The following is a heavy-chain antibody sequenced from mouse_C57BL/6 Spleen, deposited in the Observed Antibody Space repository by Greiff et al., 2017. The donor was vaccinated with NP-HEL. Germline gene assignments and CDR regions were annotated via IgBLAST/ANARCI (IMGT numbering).Heavy chain of an antibody. J-gene: IGHJ2*01. V-gene: IGHV5-6*01. D-gene: IGHD1-1*01. CDR1: GFTFSSYG. CDR3: ARHTGRYYFDY. CDR2: ISSGGSYT. Sequence: EVQGVESGGDLVKPGGSLKLSCAASGFTFSSYGMSWVRQTPDKRLEWVATISSGGSYTYYPDSVKGRFTISRDNAKNTLYLQMSSLKSEDTAMYYCARHTGRYYFDYWGQGTTLTVSS.